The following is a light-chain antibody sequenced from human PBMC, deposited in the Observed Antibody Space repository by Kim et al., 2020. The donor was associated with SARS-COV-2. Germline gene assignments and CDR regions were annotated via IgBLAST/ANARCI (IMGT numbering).Light chain of an antibody. CDR3: AAWDDSLSCWV. V-gene: IGLV1-47*01. CDR1: SSNIGSNY. Sequence: QSVLTRPPSASGTPGQRVTISCSGSSSNIGSNYVYWHQQFPGTAPKVLIYRNNLRPSGVPDRVSGSKSGTSASLAISDLRSEDEADYYCAAWDDSLSCWVFGGGTQLTVL. CDR2: RNN. J-gene: IGLJ3*02.